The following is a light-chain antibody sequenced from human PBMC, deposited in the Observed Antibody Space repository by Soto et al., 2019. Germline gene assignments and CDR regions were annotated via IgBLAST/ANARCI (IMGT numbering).Light chain of an antibody. CDR1: SGHSSYA. J-gene: IGLJ3*02. Sequence: LVLTQSPSASASLGASVKLTCTLSSGHSSYAIAWHQQQPEKGPRYLMKLNSDGSHSKGDGIPDRFSGSSSGAERYLTISSLQSEDEADYYCQTWGTGIPGVFGGGTKLTVL. CDR2: LNSDGSH. V-gene: IGLV4-69*01. CDR3: QTWGTGIPGV.